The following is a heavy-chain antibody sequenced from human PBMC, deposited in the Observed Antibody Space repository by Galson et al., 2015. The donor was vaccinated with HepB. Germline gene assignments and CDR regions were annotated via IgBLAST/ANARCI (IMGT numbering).Heavy chain of an antibody. J-gene: IGHJ4*02. CDR3: ARDLDPAEYYFDY. V-gene: IGHV3-30*04. CDR1: GFPFSSFA. Sequence: SLRLSCPASGFPFSSFAMHWVRQAPGKGLGWVPTTSFDGSRKDYGDSVKGGLTISRDNPKNTLYLQMNSLRPADTAVYYCARDLDPAEYYFDYWGQGTQVTVSS. D-gene: IGHD3/OR15-3a*01. CDR2: TSFDGSRK.